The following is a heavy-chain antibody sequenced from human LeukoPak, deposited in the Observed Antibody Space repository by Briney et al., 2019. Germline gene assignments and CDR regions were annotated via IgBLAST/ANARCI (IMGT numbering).Heavy chain of an antibody. CDR3: ARCGQLAFVVPEY. Sequence: QPGRSLRLSCAASGFTFSSYAMHWVRQAPGKGLEWVAVISYDGSNKYYADSVKGRFTTSRDNSKNTLYLQMNSLRAEDTAVYYCARCGQLAFVVPEYWGQGTLVTVSS. CDR1: GFTFSSYA. V-gene: IGHV3-30*01. J-gene: IGHJ4*02. CDR2: ISYDGSNK. D-gene: IGHD6-6*01.